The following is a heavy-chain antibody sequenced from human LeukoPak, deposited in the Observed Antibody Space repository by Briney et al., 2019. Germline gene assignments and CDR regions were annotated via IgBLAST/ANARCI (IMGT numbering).Heavy chain of an antibody. Sequence: GGSLRLSCAASGFSVTTTYMSWVRQAPGKGLEWVSGIYSRGSTYYADSVKGRFTISRDNSNNTVSLQMDSLRAEDTAVYYRARASWGYEFDYWGQGTLVTVSS. V-gene: IGHV3-53*01. CDR1: GFSVTTTY. J-gene: IGHJ4*02. CDR2: IYSRGST. D-gene: IGHD7-27*01. CDR3: ARASWGYEFDY.